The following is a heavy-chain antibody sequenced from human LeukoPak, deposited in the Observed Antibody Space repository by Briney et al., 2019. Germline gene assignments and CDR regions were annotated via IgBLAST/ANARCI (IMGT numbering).Heavy chain of an antibody. CDR1: RFTFSSYW. D-gene: IGHD4-17*01. J-gene: IGHJ4*02. V-gene: IGHV3-7*01. CDR2: IKQDGSEK. Sequence: GGSLRLSCAASRFTFSSYWMSWVRQAPGKGLEWVANIKQDGSEKYYVDSVKGRFTISRDNAKNSLYLQMNSLRAEDTAVYYCARGFDGDSLFDYWGQGTLVTVSS. CDR3: ARGFDGDSLFDY.